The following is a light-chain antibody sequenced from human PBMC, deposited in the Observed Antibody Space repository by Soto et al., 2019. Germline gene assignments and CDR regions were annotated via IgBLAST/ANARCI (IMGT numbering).Light chain of an antibody. J-gene: IGLJ3*02. V-gene: IGLV2-14*01. CDR2: EVS. CDR3: SSYTTSSTSRV. Sequence: QSALTQPPSASGSPGQSVTISCTGTSSDVGGYNYVSWYQQHPGKAPKLMIYEVSNRPSGVSNRFSGSKSGNTASLTISGLQAEDESDYYCSSYTTSSTSRVFGGGTKVTVL. CDR1: SSDVGGYNY.